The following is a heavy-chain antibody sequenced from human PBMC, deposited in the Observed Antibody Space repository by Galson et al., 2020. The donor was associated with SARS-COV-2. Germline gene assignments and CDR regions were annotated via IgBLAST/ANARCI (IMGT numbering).Heavy chain of an antibody. CDR1: GFTFSDYY. Sequence: GESLKISCAASGFTFSDYYMSWIRQAPGKGLAWVSYISSSGSTIYYADSVKGRFTISRDNAKNSLYLQMNSLRAEDTAVYYCARDQRGSSGGPNYYYGMDVWGQGTTVTVSS. CDR3: ARDQRGSSGGPNYYYGMDV. V-gene: IGHV3-11*01. J-gene: IGHJ6*02. D-gene: IGHD3-10*01. CDR2: ISSSGSTI.